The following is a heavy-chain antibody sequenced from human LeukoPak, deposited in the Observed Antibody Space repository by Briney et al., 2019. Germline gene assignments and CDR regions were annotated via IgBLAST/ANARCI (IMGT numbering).Heavy chain of an antibody. Sequence: ASVKVSCKASGGTFSSHAISWVRQAPGQGLEWMGWINPNSGDTKYSQKFQGRVTMTRDTSIRTAYMELTRLRSDDTAVYYCATQRGSYLWGTDFDYWGQGTLVTVSS. D-gene: IGHD3-16*01. J-gene: IGHJ4*02. CDR3: ATQRGSYLWGTDFDY. CDR2: INPNSGDT. CDR1: GGTFSSHA. V-gene: IGHV1-2*02.